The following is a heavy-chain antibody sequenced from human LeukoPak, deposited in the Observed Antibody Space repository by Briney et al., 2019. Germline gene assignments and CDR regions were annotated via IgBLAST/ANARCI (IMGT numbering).Heavy chain of an antibody. CDR1: GFTFSNYC. CDR3: ARGGADSAYYYFDY. D-gene: IGHD3-22*01. Sequence: QAGGFLRLSCAASGFTFSNYCMHWVRQPPGKGLVWVSQICTDETTIRSADSVKGRFIISRDNAKNSLYLQMNSLRAEDTAVYYCARGGADSAYYYFDYWGQGTLVTVSS. J-gene: IGHJ4*02. V-gene: IGHV3-74*01. CDR2: ICTDETTI.